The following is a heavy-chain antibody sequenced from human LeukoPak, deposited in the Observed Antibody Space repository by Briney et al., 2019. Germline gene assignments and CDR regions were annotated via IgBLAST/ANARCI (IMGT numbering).Heavy chain of an antibody. D-gene: IGHD3-9*01. Sequence: PGASLRLSCAASGFIFSNYAMSWVRQAPGKGLEWVSAIGGRDGGTYYADSVKGRFTVSRDYPKNTLYLQMNTLRAEDTAVYYCAKWGDYDILTGYYDSDYWGQGTLVTVSS. J-gene: IGHJ4*02. CDR2: IGGRDGGT. V-gene: IGHV3-23*01. CDR1: GFIFSNYA. CDR3: AKWGDYDILTGYYDSDY.